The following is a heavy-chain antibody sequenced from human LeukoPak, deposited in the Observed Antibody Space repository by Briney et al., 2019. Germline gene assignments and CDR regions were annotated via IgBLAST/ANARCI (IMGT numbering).Heavy chain of an antibody. Sequence: GGSLRLYCSASGFTFSNYAMHRVRQAPGKGLEGGVIISYDGSNKYYADSVKGRFTISRDNSKNTLYLQRNSLRAEDTAVYCCARDPDTALDYWGQGTLVTVSS. CDR2: ISYDGSNK. CDR3: ARDPDTALDY. D-gene: IGHD5-18*01. V-gene: IGHV3-30*04. CDR1: GFTFSNYA. J-gene: IGHJ4*02.